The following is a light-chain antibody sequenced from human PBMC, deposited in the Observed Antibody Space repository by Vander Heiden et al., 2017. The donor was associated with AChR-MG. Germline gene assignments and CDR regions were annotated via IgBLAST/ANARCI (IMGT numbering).Light chain of an antibody. J-gene: IGLJ3*02. Sequence: QSVLTQQPSASGTPGQRVTISCSGSSSNIGSNYVYWYQQLPGTAPKLLIYGNNQRPSGVPDRFSGSKSGTSASLAISGLRSEDEADYYCAAWDDSLSGPWVFGGGTKLTVL. V-gene: IGLV1-47*01. CDR1: SSNIGSNY. CDR3: AAWDDSLSGPWV. CDR2: GNN.